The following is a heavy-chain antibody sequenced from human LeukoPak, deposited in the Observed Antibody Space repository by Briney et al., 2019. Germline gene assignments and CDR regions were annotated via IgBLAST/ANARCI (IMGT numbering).Heavy chain of an antibody. CDR1: GFTFSNYA. CDR3: VKGPLIEVAGTTWDY. CDR2: ISGSGSNT. J-gene: IGHJ4*02. Sequence: QPGGSLRLSCAASGFTFSNYAMSWVRQAPEKGLEWVSAISGSGSNTYYADSVRGRFTISRDNSRNILFLQMNSLRAEDSALYYCVKGPLIEVAGTTWDYWGQGTLVTVSS. D-gene: IGHD6-19*01. V-gene: IGHV3-23*01.